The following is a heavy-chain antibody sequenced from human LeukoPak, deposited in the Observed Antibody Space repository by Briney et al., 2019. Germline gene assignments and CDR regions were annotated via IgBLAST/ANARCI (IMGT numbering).Heavy chain of an antibody. CDR2: ISSSGSTI. V-gene: IGHV3-11*04. J-gene: IGHJ4*02. D-gene: IGHD6-6*01. Sequence: PGGSLRLSCAASGFTFSDYYMSWIRQAPGKGLEWVSYISSSGSTIYYADSVKGRFTISRDNSKNTLYLQMNSLRAEDTAVYYCAKDHSSSYVDYWGQGTLVTVSS. CDR3: AKDHSSSYVDY. CDR1: GFTFSDYY.